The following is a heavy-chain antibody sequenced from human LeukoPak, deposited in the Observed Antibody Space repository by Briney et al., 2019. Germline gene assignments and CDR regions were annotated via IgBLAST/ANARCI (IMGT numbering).Heavy chain of an antibody. CDR3: ARGGQGGYARFFNY. Sequence: SETLSLTCAVSGGSISSGGYSWSWIRQPPGKGLEWIGYIYHSGSTYYNPSLKSRVTISVDRSKNQFSLKLSSVTAADTAVYYCARGGQGGYARFFNYWGQGTLVTVSS. CDR2: IYHSGST. CDR1: GGSISSGGYS. V-gene: IGHV4-30-2*01. D-gene: IGHD5-12*01. J-gene: IGHJ4*02.